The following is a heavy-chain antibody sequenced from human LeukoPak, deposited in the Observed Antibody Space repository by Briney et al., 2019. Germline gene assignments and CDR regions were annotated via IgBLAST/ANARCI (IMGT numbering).Heavy chain of an antibody. Sequence: GGSLRLSCAASGFTFSSSGMHWVRQAPGKGLEWVAVIWYDGSNKYYADSVKGRFAISRDNSKNTLYLQMNSLRAEDTAVYYCARTGRDGYLLYYFDYWGQGTLVTVSS. CDR1: GFTFSSSG. CDR2: IWYDGSNK. D-gene: IGHD5-24*01. J-gene: IGHJ4*02. V-gene: IGHV3-33*01. CDR3: ARTGRDGYLLYYFDY.